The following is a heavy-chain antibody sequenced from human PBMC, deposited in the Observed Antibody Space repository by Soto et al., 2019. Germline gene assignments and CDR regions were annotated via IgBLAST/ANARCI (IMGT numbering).Heavy chain of an antibody. V-gene: IGHV1-3*05. CDR3: AREGAWDSSGYYTY. D-gene: IGHD3-22*01. Sequence: QVQLVQSGAEEKKPGASVKVSCKASGYTFTSYAMHWVRQAPGQRLEWMGWINAGNGNTKYSQKFQGRVTITRDTXXSTAYMGLSSLRSEDTAVYYCAREGAWDSSGYYTYWGQGTLVTVSS. CDR1: GYTFTSYA. CDR2: INAGNGNT. J-gene: IGHJ4*02.